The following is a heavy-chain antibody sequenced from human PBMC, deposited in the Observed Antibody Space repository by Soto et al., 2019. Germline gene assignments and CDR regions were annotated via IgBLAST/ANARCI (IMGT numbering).Heavy chain of an antibody. D-gene: IGHD3-10*01. CDR3: AKGETNRLLSRYYDYYGMSF. Sequence: EVQLLESGGGLVQPGGSLRLSCAASGFTFSSYAMSWVRQAPGKGLEWVSAISGSGGSTYYAESVKGRFTSSRDNSKNTLYLQMNSLRAEDTAVYYCAKGETNRLLSRYYDYYGMSFWGKGTTVTVSS. V-gene: IGHV3-23*01. J-gene: IGHJ6*04. CDR2: ISGSGGST. CDR1: GFTFSSYA.